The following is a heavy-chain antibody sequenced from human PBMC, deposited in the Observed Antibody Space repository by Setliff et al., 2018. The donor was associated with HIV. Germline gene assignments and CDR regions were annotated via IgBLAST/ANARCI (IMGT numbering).Heavy chain of an antibody. CDR3: AREFTSVAGTRPPFDP. Sequence: SETLSLTCTVSGGSISSSNYYWGWIRQPPGKGLEWIGSIYYSGSTYYNPSLKSRVTISVDTSKNQFSLKLSSVTAEDTAVYYCAREFTSVAGTRPPFDPWGQGTLVTVSS. D-gene: IGHD6-19*01. CDR1: GGSISSSNYY. V-gene: IGHV4-39*07. J-gene: IGHJ5*02. CDR2: IYYSGST.